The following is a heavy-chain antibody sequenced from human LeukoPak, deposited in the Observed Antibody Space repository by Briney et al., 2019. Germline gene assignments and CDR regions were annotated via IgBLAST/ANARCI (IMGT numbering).Heavy chain of an antibody. CDR3: ARDGDSSGWYAFFPM. V-gene: IGHV1-2*02. CDR1: GYTFTGYY. D-gene: IGHD6-19*01. Sequence: ASVKVSCKASGYTFTGYYLHWVRQAPGQGLEWMGWINLNSGGTNYAQKFQGRVTMTRDTSISTAYMELSRLTSDDTAVYYCARDGDSSGWYAFFPMWGQGTLVTVSS. CDR2: INLNSGGT. J-gene: IGHJ4*02.